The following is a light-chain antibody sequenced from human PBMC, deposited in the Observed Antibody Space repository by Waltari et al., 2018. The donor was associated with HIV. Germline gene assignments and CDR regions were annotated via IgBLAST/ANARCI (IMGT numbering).Light chain of an antibody. V-gene: IGKV3-15*01. J-gene: IGKJ1*01. CDR2: SAS. Sequence: EIVMTQSPATLSVSPGDRATLSCRASQSVSSSLAWYQQKPGQAPRLLIYSASTRATAIPPRFSGSGSGTDFTLTISSLQSEDFAVYYCQHYDDWPHTFGLGTKVEFK. CDR3: QHYDDWPHT. CDR1: QSVSSS.